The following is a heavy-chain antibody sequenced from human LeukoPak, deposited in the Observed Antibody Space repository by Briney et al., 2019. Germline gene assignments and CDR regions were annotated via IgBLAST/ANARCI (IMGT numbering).Heavy chain of an antibody. D-gene: IGHD6-13*01. J-gene: IGHJ4*02. CDR1: GFTVSSNY. CDR2: IYSGGST. CDR3: SRDPSAAGLFDY. Sequence: GGSLRLSCAASGFTVSSNYMSWVRQAPGKGLKWVSVIYSGGSTYYADSVKGRFTISRDNSKNTLYLQMNSLRAEDTAVYYCSRDPSAAGLFDYWGQGTLVTVSS. V-gene: IGHV3-53*01.